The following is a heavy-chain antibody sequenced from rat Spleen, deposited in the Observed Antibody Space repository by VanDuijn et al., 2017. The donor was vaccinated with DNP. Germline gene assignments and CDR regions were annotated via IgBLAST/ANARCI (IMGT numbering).Heavy chain of an antibody. V-gene: IGHV3-3*01. CDR3: ARGNDGYYPNWYFDF. D-gene: IGHD1-12*03. Sequence: VQFQESGPGLLKPSQSLSLTCSVTGYSISSGYKWNWIRKFPGNKLEWMGYINSAGTTNYNPSLKSRISITRDTSKNQFFLQLNSVSTEDTATYYCARGNDGYYPNWYFDFWGPGTMVTVSS. CDR2: INSAGTT. CDR1: GYSISSGYK. J-gene: IGHJ1*01.